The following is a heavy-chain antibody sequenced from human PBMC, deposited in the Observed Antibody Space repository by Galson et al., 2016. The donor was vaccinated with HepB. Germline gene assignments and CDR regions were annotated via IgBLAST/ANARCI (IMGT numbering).Heavy chain of an antibody. D-gene: IGHD5-12*01. V-gene: IGHV3-30-3*01. J-gene: IGHJ4*02. CDR3: ARPTTRGYSGYESPFDY. CDR1: GFIFSSYA. CDR2: ISYDGSTE. Sequence: SLRLSCAASGFIFSSYAMHWVRQAPGKGLEWVAVISYDGSTEYYADSVKGRFTISRDNSKNIVYLQMNSLRAEDTALYYCARPTTRGYSGYESPFDYWGQGTVVTVSS.